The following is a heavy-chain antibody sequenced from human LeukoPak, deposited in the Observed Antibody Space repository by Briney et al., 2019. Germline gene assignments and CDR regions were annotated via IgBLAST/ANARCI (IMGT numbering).Heavy chain of an antibody. Sequence: LFVPWSDSGGYVRSLYWGWLRMPKRKRLEWIGEINHSGSTNYNPSLKSRVTISVDTSKNQFSLKLSSVTAADTAVYYCAREEDLVRWFDPWGQGTLVTVSS. J-gene: IGHJ5*02. V-gene: IGHV4-34*01. CDR3: AREEDLVRWFDP. D-gene: IGHD6-6*01. CDR2: INHSGST. CDR1: GGYVRSLY.